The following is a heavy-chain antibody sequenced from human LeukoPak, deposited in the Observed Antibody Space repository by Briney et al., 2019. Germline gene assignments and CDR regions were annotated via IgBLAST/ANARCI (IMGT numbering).Heavy chain of an antibody. J-gene: IGHJ6*03. CDR3: AASLGDYYDSSGYYYNYYMDV. CDR1: GYTFTDYY. CDR2: INPNSGGT. Sequence: GASVKVSCKASGYTFTDYYMHWVRQAPGQGLEWMGRINPNSGGTNYAQEFQGGVTMTRDTSISTAYMELSRLRSDDTAVYYCAASLGDYYDSSGYYYNYYMDVWGKGTTVTVSS. V-gene: IGHV1-2*06. D-gene: IGHD3-22*01.